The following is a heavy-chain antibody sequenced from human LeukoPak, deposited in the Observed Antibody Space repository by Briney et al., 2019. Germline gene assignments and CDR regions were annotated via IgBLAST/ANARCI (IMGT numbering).Heavy chain of an antibody. J-gene: IGHJ4*02. CDR2: VSYDRSNK. V-gene: IGHV3-30*01. CDR1: GFTFSSYA. Sequence: GGSLRLSCAASGFTFSSYAMHWVRQAPGKGRGWGAVVSYDRSNKYYADSVKGRFTVSRDNSKNTRYLQMTSLRAEDTAVYYCARGGVVPAAYVDYWGQGTLVTVSS. CDR3: ARGGVVPAAYVDY. D-gene: IGHD2-2*01.